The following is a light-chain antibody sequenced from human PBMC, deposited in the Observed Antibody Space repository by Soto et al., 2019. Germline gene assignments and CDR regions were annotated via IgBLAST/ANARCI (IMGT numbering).Light chain of an antibody. V-gene: IGKV1-5*01. CDR3: LQSYRTPLT. J-gene: IGKJ4*01. CDR2: DAS. CDR1: QTISNW. Sequence: DIQMTQSPSTLSSSLVYRVTISFRASQTISNWLAWYQQKPGKAPKLLIYDASSLESGVPSRFSGSGSGTDFTLTISSLQPEDFATYYCLQSYRTPLTFGGGTKVDIK.